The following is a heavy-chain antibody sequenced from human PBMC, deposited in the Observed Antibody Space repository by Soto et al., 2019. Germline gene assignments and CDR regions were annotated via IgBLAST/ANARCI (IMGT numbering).Heavy chain of an antibody. CDR1: GGSISSGDYY. D-gene: IGHD5-18*01. CDR2: IYYSGST. Sequence: SETLSLTCTVSGGSISSGDYYWSWIRQPPGKGLEWIGYIYYSGSTYYNPSLKSRVTISVDTSKNQFSLKLSSVTAADTAVYYCASTSYGYTFYDYWGQGTLVTVSS. CDR3: ASTSYGYTFYDY. V-gene: IGHV4-30-4*01. J-gene: IGHJ4*02.